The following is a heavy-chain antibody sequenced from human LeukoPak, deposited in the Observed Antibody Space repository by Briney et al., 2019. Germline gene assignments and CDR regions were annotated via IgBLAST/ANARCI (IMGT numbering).Heavy chain of an antibody. CDR3: ARVMRGSYSFDY. CDR1: GFTDRSNY. CDR2: IYSGGST. J-gene: IGHJ4*02. Sequence: GGSLRLSCAASGFTDRSNYMSWVRQAPGKGLEWVSIIYSGGSTYYADSVKGRFTISRDNSKNTLYLQMNSLRAEDTAVYYCARVMRGSYSFDYWGQGTLVTVSS. D-gene: IGHD1-26*01. V-gene: IGHV3-53*01.